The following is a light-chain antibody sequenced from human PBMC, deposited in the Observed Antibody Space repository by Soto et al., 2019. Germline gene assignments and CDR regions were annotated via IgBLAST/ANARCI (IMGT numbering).Light chain of an antibody. V-gene: IGKV3-20*01. J-gene: IGKJ5*01. CDR3: QQFGTSPPST. Sequence: EIVLTQSPGTLSLSPGERATLSCRASQSVSRLYLAWYQQKPGQAPRLLIYGASSRATGIPDRFSGSGSGTDFTLTISRLEPEDFAVYYCQQFGTSPPSTFGQGTRLEIK. CDR1: QSVSRLY. CDR2: GAS.